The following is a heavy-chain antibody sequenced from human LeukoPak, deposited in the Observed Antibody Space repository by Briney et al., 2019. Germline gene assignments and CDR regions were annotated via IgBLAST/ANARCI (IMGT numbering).Heavy chain of an antibody. Sequence: GGSLRLSCAASGFTFSSYAMSWVRQAPGKGLEWVSAISGSGGSTKYADSVKGRFTISRDNSKNTLYLQMNSLRAEDTAVYYCAKDLFHCSGGSCRYYYYGMDVWGQGTTVTVSS. D-gene: IGHD2-15*01. V-gene: IGHV3-23*01. CDR2: ISGSGGST. CDR3: AKDLFHCSGGSCRYYYYGMDV. J-gene: IGHJ6*02. CDR1: GFTFSSYA.